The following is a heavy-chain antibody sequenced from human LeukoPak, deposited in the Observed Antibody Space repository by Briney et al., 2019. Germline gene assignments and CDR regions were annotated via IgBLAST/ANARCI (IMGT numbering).Heavy chain of an antibody. CDR1: EKSLIYHW. Sequence: GESLKISCQGFEKSLIYHWISWVRQMPGKGLEWMGKITLSDSSATYSPSFQGHVTILIDKSINTAYLEWSNLKASDTAMYYCARLLFLAAPGREYYYYYGMDVWGQGTTVTVSS. CDR3: ARLLFLAAPGREYYYYYGMDV. CDR2: ITLSDSSA. J-gene: IGHJ6*02. V-gene: IGHV5-10-1*01. D-gene: IGHD6-6*01.